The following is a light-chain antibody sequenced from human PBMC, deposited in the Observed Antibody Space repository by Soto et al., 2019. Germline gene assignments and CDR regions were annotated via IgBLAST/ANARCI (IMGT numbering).Light chain of an antibody. CDR2: AAS. CDR1: QGISNH. CDR3: HKYNSVPLT. J-gene: IGKJ4*01. Sequence: DIQMTQSPSSLSASVGDRVTITCRASQGISNHLAWYQQRPGKVPKLLIYAASTLQSGVPSRFSGSGSGTEFTLTISSLQPEDVATYYCHKYNSVPLTFGGGTKVEIK. V-gene: IGKV1-27*01.